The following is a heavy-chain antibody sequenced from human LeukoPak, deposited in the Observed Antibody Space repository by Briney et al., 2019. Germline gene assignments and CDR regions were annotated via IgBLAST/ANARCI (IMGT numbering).Heavy chain of an antibody. J-gene: IGHJ6*02. D-gene: IGHD3-10*01. CDR2: IYYSGST. CDR1: GGSISSGGYY. CDR3: XXXXXXXXXXXXGSHTLDV. V-gene: IGHV4-31*03. Sequence: PSETLSLTCTVSGGSISSGGYYWSWIRQHPGKGLEWIGYIYYSGSTYYNPSLKSRVTISVDTSKNQFSLKLSSVTAADTAVYXXXXXXXXXXXXXXGSHTLDVWGQGTTVTVSS.